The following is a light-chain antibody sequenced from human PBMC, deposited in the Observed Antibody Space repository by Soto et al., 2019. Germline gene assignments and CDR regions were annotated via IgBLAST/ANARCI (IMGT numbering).Light chain of an antibody. J-gene: IGLJ1*01. V-gene: IGLV2-23*01. CDR3: CSYARSSTYYV. CDR2: EGS. Sequence: QSALTQPASVSGSPGQSITISCTGTSSDVGSYNLVSWYQQHPDKAPKLMIYEGSKRPSGVSNRFSGSKSGNTASLTISGLQAEDEADYYCCSYARSSTYYVFGTGTKLTVL. CDR1: SSDVGSYNL.